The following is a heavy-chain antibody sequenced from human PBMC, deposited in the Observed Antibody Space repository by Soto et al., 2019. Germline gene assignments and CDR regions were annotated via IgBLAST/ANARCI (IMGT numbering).Heavy chain of an antibody. CDR3: GRDLTSNANCIDP. D-gene: IGHD2-2*01. Sequence: SETLSLTCSVSGDYIHVGGYYWTWIRQRPGKGLEWMGYIYYTGKTYYNPSLESWLTMSVDRSKNQFSLRLTSVTAADTAVYFCGRDLTSNANCIDPWGQGTLVTVSS. CDR2: IYYTGKT. CDR1: GDYIHVGGYY. V-gene: IGHV4-30-4*01. J-gene: IGHJ5*02.